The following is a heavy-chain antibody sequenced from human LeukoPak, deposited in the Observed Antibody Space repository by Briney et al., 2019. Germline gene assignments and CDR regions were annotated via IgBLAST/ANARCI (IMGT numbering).Heavy chain of an antibody. Sequence: GGSLRLSCAASGFTFSSYSMNWVRQAPGKGLEWVSSISSSSSYIYYADSVKGRFTISGDNAKNSLYLQMNSLRAEDTAVYYCASAPRDAFDIWGQGTMVTVSS. CDR2: ISSSSSYI. CDR3: ASAPRDAFDI. CDR1: GFTFSSYS. J-gene: IGHJ3*02. V-gene: IGHV3-21*01.